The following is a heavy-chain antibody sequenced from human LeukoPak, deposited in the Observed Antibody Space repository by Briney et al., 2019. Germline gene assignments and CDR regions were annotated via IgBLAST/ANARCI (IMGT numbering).Heavy chain of an antibody. CDR1: GGSISSYY. CDR3: ARGDSGSFSQFDC. CDR2: VYYSGST. J-gene: IGHJ4*02. V-gene: IGHV4-59*01. Sequence: PSETLSLTRTVSGGSISSYYWSWIRQPPGKGLEWIGYVYYSGSTNYNPSLKSRVTISVDTSKNQFSLKLTSVTAADTAVYYCARGDSGSFSQFDCWGQGTLVTVSS. D-gene: IGHD1-26*01.